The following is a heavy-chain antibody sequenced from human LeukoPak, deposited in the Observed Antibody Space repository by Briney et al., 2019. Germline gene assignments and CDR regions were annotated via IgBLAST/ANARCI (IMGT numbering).Heavy chain of an antibody. CDR3: ARDKGRGPPYWFDP. CDR2: IYTSGST. CDR1: GGSISSYY. J-gene: IGHJ5*02. Sequence: SETLSLTCTVSGGSISSYYWSWIRQPAGKGLEWIGRIYTSGSTNYNPSLKSRVTMSVDTSKNQFSLKLSSVTAADTAVYYCARDKGRGPPYWFDPWGQGTLVTVSS. V-gene: IGHV4-4*07.